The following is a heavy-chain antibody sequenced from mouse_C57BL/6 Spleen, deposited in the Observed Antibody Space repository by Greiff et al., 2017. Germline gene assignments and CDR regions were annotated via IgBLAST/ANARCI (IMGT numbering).Heavy chain of an antibody. CDR2: IYPGDGDT. J-gene: IGHJ4*01. Sequence: VKLVESGPELVKPGASVKISCKASGYAFSSSWMNWVKQRPGKGLEWIGRIYPGDGDTNYNGKFKGKDTLTADKSSSTAYMQLSSLTSEDSAVYFCARCDYDEDYAMDYWGQGTSVTVSS. CDR1: GYAFSSSW. CDR3: ARCDYDEDYAMDY. V-gene: IGHV1-82*01. D-gene: IGHD2-4*01.